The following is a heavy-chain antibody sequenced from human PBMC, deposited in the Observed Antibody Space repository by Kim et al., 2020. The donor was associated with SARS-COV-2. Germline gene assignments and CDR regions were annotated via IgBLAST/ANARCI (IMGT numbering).Heavy chain of an antibody. CDR2: IYASGST. CDR3: ARDRGGSPIV. CDR1: GGSISGHF. D-gene: IGHD3-10*01. Sequence: SETLSLTCTVSGGSISGHFWSWVRQSAGKGLEWIGRIYASGSTNYNPYLKSRVIMSVDTSKSFLSLNLSSVTAADTAVYLCARDRGGSPIVWGRGTLFTV. J-gene: IGHJ4*02. V-gene: IGHV4-4*07.